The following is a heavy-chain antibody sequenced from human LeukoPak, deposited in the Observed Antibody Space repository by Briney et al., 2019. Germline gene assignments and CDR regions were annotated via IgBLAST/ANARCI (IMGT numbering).Heavy chain of an antibody. Sequence: GGSLRLSCAASGFTLSSFAMSWVRQAPGKGLDWVSSISGGSENTYYADSVKGRFTISRDNSKNTLDLHLNSLTADDTAVYYCANMQLVKGVFEIWGQGTRVTVSS. J-gene: IGHJ3*02. D-gene: IGHD6-13*01. V-gene: IGHV3-23*01. CDR1: GFTLSSFA. CDR2: ISGGSENT. CDR3: ANMQLVKGVFEI.